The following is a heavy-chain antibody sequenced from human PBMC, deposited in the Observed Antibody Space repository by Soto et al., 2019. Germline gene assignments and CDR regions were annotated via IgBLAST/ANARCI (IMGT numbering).Heavy chain of an antibody. V-gene: IGHV4-31*03. CDR2: IYFSGST. CDR3: ASGNAWEALLAY. D-gene: IGHD1-26*01. J-gene: IGHJ4*02. Sequence: PSLTCTVSGASINSGGYYWSWIRQLPGKGLEWIGYIYFSGSTYYNPSLESRVTISLDTSQNQFSLKLSSVTAADTAVYYCASGNAWEALLAYWGQGTLVTVSS. CDR1: GASINSGGYY.